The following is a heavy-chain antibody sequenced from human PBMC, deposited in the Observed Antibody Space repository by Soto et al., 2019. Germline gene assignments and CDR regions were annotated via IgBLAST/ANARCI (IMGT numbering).Heavy chain of an antibody. CDR2: IIPILGIA. D-gene: IGHD2-2*01. Sequence: SVKVSCKASGGTFSSYTISWVRQAPGQGLEWMGRIIPILGIANYAQKFQGRVTITADKSTSTAYMELSSLRSEDTAVYYCARHDCISTSCYYYYYYSMDVWGQ. V-gene: IGHV1-69*02. CDR1: GGTFSSYT. CDR3: ARHDCISTSCYYYYYYSMDV. J-gene: IGHJ6*02.